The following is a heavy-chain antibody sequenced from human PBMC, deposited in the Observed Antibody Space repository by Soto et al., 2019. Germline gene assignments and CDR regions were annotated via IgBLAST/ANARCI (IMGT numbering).Heavy chain of an antibody. CDR2: IYWDDDK. J-gene: IGHJ4*02. D-gene: IGHD6-19*01. CDR1: GFSFSTSQVG. CDR3: AHRPGGYLSGWGNGYFDY. Sequence: SGPTLVNPTQTLTLTCTFSGFSFSTSQVGVGWIRQPPEKAKEWLALIYWDDDKRYSLSLRIRLSITKDTSKNQLVLTMTNMDPVDTATYFCAHRPGGYLSGWGNGYFDYWGRGALVTVSS. V-gene: IGHV2-5*02.